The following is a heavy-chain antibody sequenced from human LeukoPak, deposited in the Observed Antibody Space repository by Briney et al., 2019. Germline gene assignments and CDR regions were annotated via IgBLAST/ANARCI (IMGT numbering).Heavy chain of an antibody. Sequence: SETLSLTCTVSGGAIGDYYWSWLRQPPGKTLEWIGYNYNRGSAKPNTSLKSRVTISVDTAKNQFSLRLTSVTAADTAVYFCARGDYGDSNFWGRGILVTVSS. CDR2: NYNRGSA. J-gene: IGHJ4*02. CDR1: GGAIGDYY. D-gene: IGHD4-17*01. V-gene: IGHV4-59*01. CDR3: ARGDYGDSNF.